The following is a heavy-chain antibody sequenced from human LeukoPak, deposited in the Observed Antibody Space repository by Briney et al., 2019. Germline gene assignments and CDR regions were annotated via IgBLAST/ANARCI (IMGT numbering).Heavy chain of an antibody. D-gene: IGHD3-9*01. CDR2: INPNSGGT. J-gene: IGHJ4*02. CDR1: GYTFTGYY. Sequence: ASVKVSCKASGYTFTGYYMHWVRQAPGQGLEWMGWINPNSGGTNYAQKFQGRVTMTRNTSISTAYMELSSLRSEDTAVYYCARGAGTDILTGYHNNDFDYWGQGTLVTVSS. V-gene: IGHV1-2*02. CDR3: ARGAGTDILTGYHNNDFDY.